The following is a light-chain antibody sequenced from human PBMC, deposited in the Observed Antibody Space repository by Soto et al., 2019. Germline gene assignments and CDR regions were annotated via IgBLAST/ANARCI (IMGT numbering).Light chain of an antibody. CDR3: QQYDGSPIT. CDR2: SVS. CDR1: QSVGRSY. V-gene: IGKV3-20*01. J-gene: IGKJ5*01. Sequence: DIVLTQSPGTLSLSAGERATLSCRASQSVGRSYLAWYQQKPGQAPRLLISSVSKRATGIPDRFSGGGSGTDFTLTISRVEPEDFALYICQQYDGSPITFGQGTRLEIK.